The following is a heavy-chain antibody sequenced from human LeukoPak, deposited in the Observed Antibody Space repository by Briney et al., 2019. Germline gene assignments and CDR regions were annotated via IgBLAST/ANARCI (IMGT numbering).Heavy chain of an antibody. CDR3: ARDLGASYYNAMDV. CDR1: GITLSNYG. Sequence: QAGGSLRLSCAVSGITLSNYGMSWVRQAPGKGLEWVAGISDSGGRTNYADSVKGRFTISRDNSRNTLYLQMNSLRAEDTAVYYCARDLGASYYNAMDVWGPGTTVTVSS. V-gene: IGHV3-23*01. J-gene: IGHJ6*02. CDR2: ISDSGGRT.